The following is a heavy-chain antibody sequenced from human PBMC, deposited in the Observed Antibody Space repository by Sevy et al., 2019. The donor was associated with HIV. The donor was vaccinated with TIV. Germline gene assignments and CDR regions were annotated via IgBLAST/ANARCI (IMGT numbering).Heavy chain of an antibody. J-gene: IGHJ4*02. CDR3: ARDDYSGNYDGGLDY. CDR2: ISSSSSTI. CDR1: GFTFSSYS. V-gene: IGHV3-48*02. D-gene: IGHD1-26*01. Sequence: GGSLRLSCAASGFTFSSYSMNWVRQAPGKGLEWVSYISSSSSTISYADSVKGRFTISRDNAKNSLYMQMNSLRDEDTAVYYCARDDYSGNYDGGLDYWGQGTLVTVSS.